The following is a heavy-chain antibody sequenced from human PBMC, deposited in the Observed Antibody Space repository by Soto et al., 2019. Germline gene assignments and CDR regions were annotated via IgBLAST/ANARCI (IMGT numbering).Heavy chain of an antibody. Sequence: QILSWAASGFTFHTYWMHWVRQAPGKGLVWVSRVKGDGSDRTYADSVKGRFTISRDNTKNTLYLQMNSLRPEDTAVYYCARAHWLADDVLDIWQHRTMV. J-gene: IGHJ3*02. CDR3: ARAHWLADDVLDI. CDR1: GFTFHTYW. V-gene: IGHV3-74*01. CDR2: VKGDGSDR. D-gene: IGHD6-19*01.